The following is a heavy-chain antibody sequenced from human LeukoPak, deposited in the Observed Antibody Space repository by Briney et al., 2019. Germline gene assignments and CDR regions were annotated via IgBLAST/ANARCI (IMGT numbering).Heavy chain of an antibody. Sequence: SVKVSCKASGGTFSSYAISWVRQAPGQGLEWMGRIILIFGTANYAQKFQGRVTITTDESTSTAYMELSSLRSEDTAVYYCARERADSSGWFDLFDYWGQGTLVTVSS. CDR2: IILIFGTA. V-gene: IGHV1-69*05. CDR3: ARERADSSGWFDLFDY. CDR1: GGTFSSYA. D-gene: IGHD6-19*01. J-gene: IGHJ4*02.